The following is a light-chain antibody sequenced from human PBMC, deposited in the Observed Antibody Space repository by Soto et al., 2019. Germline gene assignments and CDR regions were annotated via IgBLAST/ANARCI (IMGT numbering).Light chain of an antibody. CDR3: NSYTSSSTLMV. CDR1: ISDVGGYNY. CDR2: DVS. Sequence: QSALTQPASVSGSPGQSITISCTGTISDVGGYNYVSCYLQHPGKAPKLMIYDVSNRPSGVSNRFSGSKSGNTASLTISGLQAEDEADYYCNSYTSSSTLMVFGGGTKLTVL. V-gene: IGLV2-14*01. J-gene: IGLJ2*01.